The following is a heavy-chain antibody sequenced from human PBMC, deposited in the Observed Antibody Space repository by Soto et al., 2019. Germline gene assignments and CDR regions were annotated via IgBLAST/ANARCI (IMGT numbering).Heavy chain of an antibody. D-gene: IGHD1-1*01. CDR3: VRDGTKTLRDWFDP. V-gene: IGHV4-31*03. Sequence: KPSETLSLTCTVSGDSISRGFYYWSWIRQHPGKGLEWIGNIYATGTTDYNPSLKSRVMMSVDTSKKQFSLRLRSVTAADTAVYYCVRDGTKTLRDWFDPWGQGISVTVSS. J-gene: IGHJ5*02. CDR2: IYATGTT. CDR1: GDSISRGFYY.